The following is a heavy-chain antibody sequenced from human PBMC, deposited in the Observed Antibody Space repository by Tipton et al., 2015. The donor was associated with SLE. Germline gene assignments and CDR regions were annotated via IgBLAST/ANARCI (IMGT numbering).Heavy chain of an antibody. CDR2: IYRSGTA. V-gene: IGHV4-38-2*02. J-gene: IGHJ4*02. D-gene: IGHD3-3*01. CDR3: ARDPYDSWSDYQATFDY. Sequence: GSLRLSCSVSSYSIYNGFYWGWIRQSPGKGLEWIGSIYRSGTAYYNPSLKSRVTMSVDTSKNQFSLKLTSVTAADTAVYYCARDPYDSWSDYQATFDYWGQGTLVTVSP. CDR1: SYSIYNGFY.